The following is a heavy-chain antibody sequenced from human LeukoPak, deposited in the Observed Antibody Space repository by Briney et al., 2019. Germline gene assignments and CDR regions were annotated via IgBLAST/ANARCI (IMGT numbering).Heavy chain of an antibody. V-gene: IGHV1-46*01. CDR1: GYTFTSYY. CDR2: INPSGGST. Sequence: ASVKVSCKASGYTFTSYYMHWVRQAPGQGLEWMGIINPSGGSTSYAQKFQGRVTMTRDTSSTVYMELSSLRSGDTAVYYCAREVRGVINTLYFDYWGQGTLVAVSS. D-gene: IGHD3-10*01. J-gene: IGHJ4*02. CDR3: AREVRGVINTLYFDY.